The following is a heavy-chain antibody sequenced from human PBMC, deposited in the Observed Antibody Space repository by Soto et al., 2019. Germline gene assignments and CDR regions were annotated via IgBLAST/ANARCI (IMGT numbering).Heavy chain of an antibody. CDR1: GFTFSSYA. V-gene: IGHV3-23*01. J-gene: IGHJ4*02. D-gene: IGHD6-13*01. CDR3: AASSWDFDAGPHMGTMAN. Sequence: EVQLLESGGGLVQPGGSLRLSCAASGFTFSSYAMSWVRQAPGKGLAWVSAIRGSGGITYYADAVKGRSTISRGNAKNTLYLQMKGLRAGDMSVYYCAASSWDFDAGPHMGTMANWGQGTVVSVSS. CDR2: IRGSGGIT.